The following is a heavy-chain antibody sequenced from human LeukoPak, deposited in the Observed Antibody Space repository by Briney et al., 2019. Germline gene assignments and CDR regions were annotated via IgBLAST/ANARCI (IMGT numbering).Heavy chain of an antibody. CDR2: IRHNGIDK. D-gene: IGHD3-10*02. CDR1: GFTFSSYG. V-gene: IGHV3-30*02. CDR3: AELGITMIGGV. Sequence: PGGSLRLSCAASGFTFSSYGMHWVRQAPGKGLEWVAFIRHNGIDKYLADSLKGRFIISRDNSKNTLYLLMDSLRAEDTAVYYCAELGITMIGGVWGKGTTVTISS. J-gene: IGHJ6*04.